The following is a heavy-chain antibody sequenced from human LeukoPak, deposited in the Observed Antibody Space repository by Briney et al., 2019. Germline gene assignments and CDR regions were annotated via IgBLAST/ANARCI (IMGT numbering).Heavy chain of an antibody. CDR1: GYTLTELS. J-gene: IGHJ6*02. CDR2: LDPEDGET. Sequence: AASVKVSCKVSGYTLTELSMHWVRQAPGKGLEWMGGLDPEDGETIYAQKFQGRVTMTEDTSTDTAYMELSSLRSEDTAVYYCATDVTRYYGMDVWGQGTTVTVSS. CDR3: ATDVTRYYGMDV. V-gene: IGHV1-24*01.